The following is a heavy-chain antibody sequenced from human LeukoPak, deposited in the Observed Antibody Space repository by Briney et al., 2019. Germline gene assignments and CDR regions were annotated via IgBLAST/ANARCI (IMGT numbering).Heavy chain of an antibody. CDR3: ARDRVRGNSNPFFDY. V-gene: IGHV4-61*01. J-gene: IGHJ4*02. CDR1: GGSVSSGTYY. CDR2: IYYSGSA. Sequence: SETLSLTCTVSGGSVSSGTYYWRWIRQPPGRGLEWIGYIYYSGSANYNPSLKSRVTISVDTSKNQFSLKLISVTAADTAVYYCARDRVRGNSNPFFDYWGQGTLVTVS. D-gene: IGHD4-11*01.